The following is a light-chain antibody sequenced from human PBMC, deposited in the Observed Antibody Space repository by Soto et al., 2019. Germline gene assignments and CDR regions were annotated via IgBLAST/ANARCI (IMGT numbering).Light chain of an antibody. Sequence: DIQMTQSPSSLSASVGDRVTITCRASQSVTTYLNWYQQKPGKAPNLLIYSASSLQTGVPSRFSGSGSGTDFTLTINTLQPEDFATYYCQQSYSAPYTFGQGTKGDIK. CDR2: SAS. J-gene: IGKJ2*01. CDR3: QQSYSAPYT. CDR1: QSVTTY. V-gene: IGKV1-39*01.